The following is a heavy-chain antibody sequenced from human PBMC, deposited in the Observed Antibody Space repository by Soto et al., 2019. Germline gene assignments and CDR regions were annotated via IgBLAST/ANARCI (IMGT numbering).Heavy chain of an antibody. CDR3: AKDISTAPEPDAFDI. CDR2: IVVGSGNT. CDR1: GFTFTSSA. D-gene: IGHD3-9*01. V-gene: IGHV1-58*01. Sequence: SVKVSCKASGFTFTSSAVQWVRQARGQRLEWIGWIVVGSGNTNYAQKFQERVTITRDMSTSTAYMELSSLRSEDTAVYYCAKDISTAPEPDAFDIWGQGTMVTVSS. J-gene: IGHJ3*02.